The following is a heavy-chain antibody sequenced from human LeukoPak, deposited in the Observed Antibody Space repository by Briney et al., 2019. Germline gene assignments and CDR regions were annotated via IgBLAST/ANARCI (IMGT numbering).Heavy chain of an antibody. J-gene: IGHJ6*02. Sequence: ASVKVSCKASGYTFTSYGISWVRPAPGQGLEWMGWISAYNGNTNYAQKLQGRVTMTTDTSTSTAYMELRSLRSDDTAVYYCARGGYCSSTSCYSSHYYYYGMDVWGRGTTVTVSS. V-gene: IGHV1-18*01. CDR2: ISAYNGNT. D-gene: IGHD2-2*03. CDR1: GYTFTSYG. CDR3: ARGGYCSSTSCYSSHYYYYGMDV.